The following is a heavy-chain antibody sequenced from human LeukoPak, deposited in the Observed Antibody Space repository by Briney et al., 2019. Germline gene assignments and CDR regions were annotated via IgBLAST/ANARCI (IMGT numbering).Heavy chain of an antibody. CDR1: GFTFSSYS. J-gene: IGHJ6*03. V-gene: IGHV3-21*04. CDR3: ARALVKGVYYYYYYMDV. D-gene: IGHD1-26*01. CDR2: ISSSSSYI. Sequence: GGSLRLSCAGSGFTFSSYSMNWVRQAPGKGLEWVSSISSSSSYIYYADSVKGRFTISRDNAKNSLYLQMNSLRAEDTAVYYCARALVKGVYYYYYYMDVWGKGTTVTISS.